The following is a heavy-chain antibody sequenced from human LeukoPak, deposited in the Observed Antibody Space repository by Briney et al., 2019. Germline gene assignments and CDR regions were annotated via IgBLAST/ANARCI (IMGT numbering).Heavy chain of an antibody. J-gene: IGHJ4*02. V-gene: IGHV4-4*02. Sequence: SETLSLTCAVSGGSISSSNWWSWVRPPPGKGLEWIGEIYHSGSTNYNPSLKSRVTISVDKSKNQFSLKLSSVTAADTAVYYCARRRRFTVTTKQYFDYWGQGTLVTVSS. D-gene: IGHD4-17*01. CDR3: ARRRRFTVTTKQYFDY. CDR2: IYHSGST. CDR1: GGSISSSNW.